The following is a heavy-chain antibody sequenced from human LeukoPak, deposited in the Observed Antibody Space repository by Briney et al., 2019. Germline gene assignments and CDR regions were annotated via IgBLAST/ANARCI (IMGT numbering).Heavy chain of an antibody. CDR3: AKERDTAMVTIDY. CDR2: ISSSSSYI. D-gene: IGHD5-18*01. J-gene: IGHJ4*02. CDR1: GFTFSSYS. Sequence: KPGGSLRLSCAASGFTFSSYSMNWVRQAPGKGLEWVSSISSSSSYIYYADSVKGRFTISRDNAKNSLYLQMNSLRAEDTAVYYCAKERDTAMVTIDYWGQGTLVTVSS. V-gene: IGHV3-21*01.